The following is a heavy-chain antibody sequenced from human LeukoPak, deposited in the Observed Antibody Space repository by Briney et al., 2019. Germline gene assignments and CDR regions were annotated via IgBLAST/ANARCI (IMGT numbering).Heavy chain of an antibody. CDR2: IYYSGST. CDR3: ARGIGHYYGSGSSY. Sequence: PSETLSLTCTVSGGSISSSSYYWGWIRQPPGKGLEWIGSIYYSGSTYYNPSLKSRVTISVDTSKNQFSLKLSSVTAADTAVYYCARGIGHYYGSGSSYWGQGTLVTVSS. V-gene: IGHV4-39*01. J-gene: IGHJ4*02. CDR1: GGSISSSSYY. D-gene: IGHD3-10*01.